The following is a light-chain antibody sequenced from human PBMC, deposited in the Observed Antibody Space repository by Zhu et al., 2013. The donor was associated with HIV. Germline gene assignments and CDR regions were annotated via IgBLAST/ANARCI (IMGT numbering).Light chain of an antibody. CDR3: QSYDNSLTVV. J-gene: IGLJ2*01. V-gene: IGLV1-40*01. CDR2: YNS. Sequence: QSLLTQPPSMSAAPGQKVTISCSGTSSNIGSNYVSWYQQLPGAAPKLIVYYNSLRPSGVSDRFSGSKSGSSASLVITGLQAEDVADYFCQSYDNSLTVVFGGGTKVTVL. CDR1: SSNIGSNY.